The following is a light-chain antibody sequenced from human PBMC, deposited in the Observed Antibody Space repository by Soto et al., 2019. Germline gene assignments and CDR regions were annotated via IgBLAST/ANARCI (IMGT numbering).Light chain of an antibody. Sequence: EIVLTQSPGTLSLSPGERATLSCRASQGIGDTLAWYQQRPAQAPRLLIHGASTRATGITARFSGGGSGTEFTLTITSLQSEDFAVYYCHQYNGWPRTFGQGTKVDIK. J-gene: IGKJ1*01. CDR3: HQYNGWPRT. CDR2: GAS. CDR1: QGIGDT. V-gene: IGKV3D-15*01.